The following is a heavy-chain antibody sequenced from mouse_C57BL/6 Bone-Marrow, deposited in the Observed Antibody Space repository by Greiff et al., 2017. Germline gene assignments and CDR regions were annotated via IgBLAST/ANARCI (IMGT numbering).Heavy chain of an antibody. CDR1: GYAFSSSW. Sequence: VKLMESGPELVKPGASVKISCKASGYAFSSSWMNWVKQRPGKGLEWIGRIYPGDGDTNYNGKFKGKATLTADKSSSTAYMQLSSLTSEDSAVYFCAISEYYGSGLYYFDYWGQGTTLTVSS. J-gene: IGHJ2*01. V-gene: IGHV1-82*01. CDR3: AISEYYGSGLYYFDY. CDR2: IYPGDGDT. D-gene: IGHD1-1*01.